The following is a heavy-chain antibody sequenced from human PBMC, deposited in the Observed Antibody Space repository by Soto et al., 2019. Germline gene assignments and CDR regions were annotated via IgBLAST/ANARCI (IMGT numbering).Heavy chain of an antibody. V-gene: IGHV4-39*01. D-gene: IGHD3-22*01. CDR1: GGSISTISYY. Sequence: QLQLQESGPGLVKPSETLSLTCSVSGGSISTISYYWGWIRQTPGKGLEWIGSIYYNGITYYNPSLKSRVTMSVDTTKSQFSLKLSSVTAADTAVYYCARHQDSSGYYMVGDGTDFYWGQGTLVTVSS. CDR3: ARHQDSSGYYMVGDGTDFY. CDR2: IYYNGIT. J-gene: IGHJ4*02.